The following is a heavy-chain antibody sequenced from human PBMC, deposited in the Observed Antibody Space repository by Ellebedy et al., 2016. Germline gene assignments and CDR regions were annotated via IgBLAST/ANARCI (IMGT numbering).Heavy chain of an antibody. J-gene: IGHJ4*02. CDR2: IFSNDEK. V-gene: IGHV2-26*01. D-gene: IGHD3-3*01. CDR3: ARIRFLEWLNSYYFDY. Sequence: SGPTLVKPTETLTLTCTVSGFSLSNARMGVSWIRQPPGKALEWLAHIFSNDEKSYSTSLKSRLTISKDTSKSQVVLTMTNMDPVDTATYYCARIRFLEWLNSYYFDYWGQGTLVTVSS. CDR1: GFSLSNARMG.